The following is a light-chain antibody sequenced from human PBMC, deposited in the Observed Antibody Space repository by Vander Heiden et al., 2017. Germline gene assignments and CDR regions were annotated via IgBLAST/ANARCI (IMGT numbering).Light chain of an antibody. CDR3: KQNNSYPRT. J-gene: IGKJ4*02. V-gene: IGKV1-16*02. Sequence: DIQMTPSLSPLSASVGDSVTITCRTSQRIRNYLAWFQQKPGKAPKSLIYAASSWLSGVPSKFSGSGSGTDFTLTISSLEPEDVATYYCKQNNSYPRTFGGGTKVEIK. CDR1: QRIRNY. CDR2: AAS.